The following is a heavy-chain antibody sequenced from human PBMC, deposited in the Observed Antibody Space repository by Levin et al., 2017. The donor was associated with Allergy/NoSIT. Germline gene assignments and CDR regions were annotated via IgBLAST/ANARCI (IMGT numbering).Heavy chain of an antibody. CDR2: ISRGNSYT. V-gene: IGHV3-11*05. Sequence: GGSLRLSCAASGFIVSDSYMSWIRQAPGKGLEWVSYISRGNSYTNYLDSVKGRFTISRDNAKNSLYLQMNSLRAEDTAIYYCARGRVPNDYWGQGTLVTVSS. CDR3: ARGRVPNDY. CDR1: GFIVSDSY. J-gene: IGHJ4*02. D-gene: IGHD3-10*01.